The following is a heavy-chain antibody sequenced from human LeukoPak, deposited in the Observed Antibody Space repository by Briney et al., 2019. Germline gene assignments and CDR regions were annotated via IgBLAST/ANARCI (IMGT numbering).Heavy chain of an antibody. Sequence: SVKVSCKASGGTFSSYAISWVRQAPGQGLEWMGGIIPIFGTANYAQKFQGRVTITTDESTSTAYMELSSLRSEDTAVYYCASSITIFGGTIDYWGQGTLVTISS. CDR1: GGTFSSYA. V-gene: IGHV1-69*05. CDR3: ASSITIFGGTIDY. CDR2: IIPIFGTA. D-gene: IGHD3-3*01. J-gene: IGHJ4*02.